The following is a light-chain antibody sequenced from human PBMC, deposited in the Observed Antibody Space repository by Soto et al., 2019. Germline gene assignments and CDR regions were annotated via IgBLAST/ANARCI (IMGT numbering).Light chain of an antibody. CDR1: QDISRW. Sequence: DIQMTQSPSSVSASVGDRVIITCRASQDISRWLAWYQQKPGRAPQLLIYATSNLQSGVPSRFSGSGSGTDFTLTISNLHPEDFATYYCQQANTFPLTLGEGPRVEIK. CDR2: ATS. J-gene: IGKJ4*01. CDR3: QQANTFPLT. V-gene: IGKV1-12*01.